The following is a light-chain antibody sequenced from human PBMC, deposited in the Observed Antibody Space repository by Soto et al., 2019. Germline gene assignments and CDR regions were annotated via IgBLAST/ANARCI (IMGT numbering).Light chain of an antibody. CDR1: QDVRAY. J-gene: IGKJ1*01. CDR3: QQTFFVPRT. Sequence: DVQMTQSPSSLSASVGDRVSITCRAIQDVRAYLNWYQQKPGKAPKLLIYEVSTLEDGVPSRFSGRGYGTDFSLTINSLQPTDFATYYCQQTFFVPRTFGQGTKVDIK. V-gene: IGKV1-39*01. CDR2: EVS.